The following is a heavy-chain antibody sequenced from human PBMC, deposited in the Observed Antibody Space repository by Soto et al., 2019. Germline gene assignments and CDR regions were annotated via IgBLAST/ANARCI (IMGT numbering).Heavy chain of an antibody. Sequence: QVQLVESGGGVVQPGRSLRLSCAASGFTFSSYCMHWVRQAPGKGLEWVAVISYDGSNKYYADSVKGRFTISRDNSKNTLYLPMNRRRAEDTAVYYCAKDLLGPGRAYGMDVWGQGTTVNVSS. CDR1: GFTFSSYC. V-gene: IGHV3-30*18. D-gene: IGHD7-27*01. J-gene: IGHJ6*02. CDR3: AKDLLGPGRAYGMDV. CDR2: ISYDGSNK.